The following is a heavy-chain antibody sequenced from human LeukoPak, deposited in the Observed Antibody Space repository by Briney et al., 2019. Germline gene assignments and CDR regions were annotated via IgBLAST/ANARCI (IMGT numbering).Heavy chain of an antibody. Sequence: GGSLRLSCAASGFPFSNYWMSWVRQAPGKGLEWVANIKQDGGEKYYVDSVEGRFTTSRDNGKNSLYLQMNSLRAEDTAVYYCARAEGDYYYYFYMDVWGKGTTVTVSS. V-gene: IGHV3-7*01. CDR1: GFPFSNYW. J-gene: IGHJ6*03. CDR3: ARAEGDYYYYFYMDV. CDR2: IKQDGGEK.